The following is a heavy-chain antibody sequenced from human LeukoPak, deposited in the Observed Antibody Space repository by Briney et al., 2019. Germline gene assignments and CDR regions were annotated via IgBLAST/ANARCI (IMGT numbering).Heavy chain of an antibody. CDR2: ISSGGTYE. D-gene: IGHD3-10*01. CDR3: ARDSTYYYDSGSSGPHYFDN. V-gene: IGHV3-30*01. CDR1: GFTFSNYA. Sequence: PGRSLRLSCAPSGFTFSNYAMHWVRQAPGKGLEWVSLISSGGTYEYYADSVKGRFTISRDNSKNTLYLQLNSLRAEDTAVYYCARDSTYYYDSGSSGPHYFDNWGQGTLVTVSS. J-gene: IGHJ4*02.